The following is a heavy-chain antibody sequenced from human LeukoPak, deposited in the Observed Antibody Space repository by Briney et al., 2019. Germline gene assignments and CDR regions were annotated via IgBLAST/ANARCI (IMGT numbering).Heavy chain of an antibody. CDR1: GGSISYNYC. Sequence: SETLSLTCTVSGGSISYNYCWTWIRQPPGKGPEGIGTIYNSDYTYYIPSLTGRVTISMDTSKTPFSLTVTSVTAADTAVYYCARGRDAYKVGNFWGQGALVTVSS. CDR3: ARGRDAYKVGNF. V-gene: IGHV4-39*07. D-gene: IGHD3-16*01. CDR2: IYNSDYT. J-gene: IGHJ4*02.